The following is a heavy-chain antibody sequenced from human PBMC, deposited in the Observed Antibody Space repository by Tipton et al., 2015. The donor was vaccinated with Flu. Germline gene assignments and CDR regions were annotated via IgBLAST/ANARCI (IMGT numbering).Heavy chain of an antibody. D-gene: IGHD3-22*01. CDR2: IYYSGST. V-gene: IGHV4-59*08. CDR1: GGSISSYY. Sequence: TLSLTCTVSGGSISSYYWSWIRQPPGKGLEWIGYIYYSGSTNYNPSLKSRVTISVDTSKNQFSLKLSSVTAADTAVYYCARSYYYDSSGYYSRQDAFDIWGQGTMVTVSS. CDR3: ARSYYYDSSGYYSRQDAFDI. J-gene: IGHJ3*02.